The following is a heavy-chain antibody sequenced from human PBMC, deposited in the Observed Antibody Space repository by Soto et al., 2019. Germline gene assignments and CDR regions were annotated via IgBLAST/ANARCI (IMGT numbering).Heavy chain of an antibody. Sequence: SETLSLTCAVSGGSISSSNWWSWVRQPPGKGLEWIGEIYHSGSTNYNPSLKSRVTISVDKSKNQFSLKLSSVTAADTAVYYCARADYGDPKYYFDYWGQGTLVTVSS. V-gene: IGHV4-4*02. CDR2: IYHSGST. J-gene: IGHJ4*02. CDR3: ARADYGDPKYYFDY. CDR1: GGSISSSNW. D-gene: IGHD4-17*01.